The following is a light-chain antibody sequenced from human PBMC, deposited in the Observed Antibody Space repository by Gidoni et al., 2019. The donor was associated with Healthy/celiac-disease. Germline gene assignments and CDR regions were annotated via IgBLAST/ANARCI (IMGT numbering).Light chain of an antibody. CDR1: SSNIGAGYD. V-gene: IGLV1-40*01. CDR2: GNS. J-gene: IGLJ2*01. CDR3: QSYDSSLSVVV. Sequence: QSVLTQPPSVSGAPGQRVTISCTGSSSNIGAGYDVHWYHQLPGTAPKLLIYGNSKRPSGVPDRFSGSKSGTSASLAITGLQAEDEADYYCQSYDSSLSVVVFGGGTKLPVL.